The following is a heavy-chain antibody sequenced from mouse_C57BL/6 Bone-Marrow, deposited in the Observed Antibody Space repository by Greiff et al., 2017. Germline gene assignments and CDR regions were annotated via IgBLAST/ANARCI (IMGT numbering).Heavy chain of an antibody. J-gene: IGHJ2*01. CDR2: INPYNGGT. CDR3: ARSYGYAYYFVY. Sequence: EVQLQQSGPVLVKPGASVKMSCKASGYTFTDYYMNWVKQSHGKSLEWIGVINPYNGGTSYNQKFKGKATLTVDKSSSTAYMELNSLTSEDSAVYYCARSYGYAYYFVYWGQGTTLTVSS. D-gene: IGHD2-2*01. CDR1: GYTFTDYY. V-gene: IGHV1-19*01.